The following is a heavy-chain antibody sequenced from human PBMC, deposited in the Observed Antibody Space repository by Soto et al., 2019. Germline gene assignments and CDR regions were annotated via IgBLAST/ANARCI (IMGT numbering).Heavy chain of an antibody. CDR3: AREGSGYNF. V-gene: IGHV1-69*13. J-gene: IGHJ4*02. Sequence: ASVKVSCKASGGSFSNFGISWVRQAPGQGLEWMGGIVPVFGRPNYAQRFRGRLTITADESTGTGYMELISLRSDDTAVYYCAREGSGYNFWGQGTQVTVSS. CDR1: GGSFSNFG. D-gene: IGHD5-12*01. CDR2: IVPVFGRP.